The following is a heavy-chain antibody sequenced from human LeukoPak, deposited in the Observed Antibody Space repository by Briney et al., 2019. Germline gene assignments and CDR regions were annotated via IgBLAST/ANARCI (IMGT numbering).Heavy chain of an antibody. CDR1: GFTLRSYG. V-gene: IGHV3-48*01. CDR2: ISSSSSTI. J-gene: IGHJ4*02. D-gene: IGHD4-17*01. CDR3: AMATLTTVTPIDY. Sequence: GGSLRLSCAASGFTLRSYGMNWVRQAPGKGLEWVSYISSSSSTIHYADSAKGRFTISRDNSKNTLSLQMNSLRADDTALYYCAMATLTTVTPIDYWGQGNLVTVSS.